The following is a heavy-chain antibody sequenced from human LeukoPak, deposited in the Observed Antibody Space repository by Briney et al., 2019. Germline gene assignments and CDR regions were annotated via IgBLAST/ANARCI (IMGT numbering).Heavy chain of an antibody. J-gene: IGHJ4*02. CDR1: GFTFSSYE. V-gene: IGHV3-48*03. CDR2: ISSSGSTI. D-gene: IGHD3-3*01. Sequence: GGSLRLSCAASGFTFSSYEMNWVRQAPGKELEWVSYISSSGSTIYYADSVKGRFTISRDNAKNSLYLQMNSLRAEDTAVYYCARKKGVVFDYWGQGTLVTVSS. CDR3: ARKKGVVFDY.